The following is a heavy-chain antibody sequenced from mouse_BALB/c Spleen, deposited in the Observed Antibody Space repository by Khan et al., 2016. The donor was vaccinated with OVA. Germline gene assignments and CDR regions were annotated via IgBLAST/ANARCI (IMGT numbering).Heavy chain of an antibody. J-gene: IGHJ4*01. CDR1: GFSLTSYG. D-gene: IGHD2-3*01. V-gene: IGHV2-9*02. CDR3: ARGDGYYEDAMDY. Sequence: QVQLKESGPGLVAPSQSLSITCTVSGFSLTSYGVHWVRQPPGKGLEWLGVIWAGGSTNYNSALMSRLSISKDNSKSQVFLKMNSLQTDDTAMHYCARGDGYYEDAMDYWGQGTSVTVSS. CDR2: IWAGGST.